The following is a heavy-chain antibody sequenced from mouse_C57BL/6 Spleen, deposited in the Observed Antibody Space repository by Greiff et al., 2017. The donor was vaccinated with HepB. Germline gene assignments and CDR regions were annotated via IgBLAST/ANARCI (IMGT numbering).Heavy chain of an antibody. Sequence: EVKVVESGGGLVQPGGSLSLSCAASGFTFTDYYMSWVRQPPGKALEWLGFIRNKANGYTTEYSASVKGRFTISRDNSQSILYLQMNALRAEDSATYYCAGYGYYEGFAYWGQGTLVTVSA. D-gene: IGHD2-3*01. CDR1: GFTFTDYY. V-gene: IGHV7-3*01. CDR3: AGYGYYEGFAY. J-gene: IGHJ3*01. CDR2: IRNKANGYTT.